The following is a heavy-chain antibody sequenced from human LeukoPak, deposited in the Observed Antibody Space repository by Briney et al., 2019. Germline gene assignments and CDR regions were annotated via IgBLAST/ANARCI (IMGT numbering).Heavy chain of an antibody. CDR3: SRNGLVDFDY. Sequence: GGSLRLSCTTTGFAFDDFAMSWVRQPAGKGLEWVGFIRRRAYGGAAEYAASVKGRFIISRDDSKGIAYLQMNSLKTEDTAVYYCSRNGLVDFDYWGQGSRVIVSP. CDR2: IRRRAYGGAA. J-gene: IGHJ4*02. CDR1: GFAFDDFA. V-gene: IGHV3-49*04.